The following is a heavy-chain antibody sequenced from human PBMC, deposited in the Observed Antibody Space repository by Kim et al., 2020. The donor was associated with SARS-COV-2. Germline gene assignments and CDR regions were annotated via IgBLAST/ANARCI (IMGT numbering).Heavy chain of an antibody. CDR3: ARVSGEYQLLFSDAFDI. Sequence: GGSLRLSCAASGFTFSSYAMHWVRQAPGKGLEWVAVISYDGSNKYYADSVKGRFTISRDNSKNTLYLQMNSLRAEDTAVYYCARVSGEYQLLFSDAFDIWGQGTMVTVSS. J-gene: IGHJ3*02. D-gene: IGHD2-2*01. V-gene: IGHV3-30-3*01. CDR1: GFTFSSYA. CDR2: ISYDGSNK.